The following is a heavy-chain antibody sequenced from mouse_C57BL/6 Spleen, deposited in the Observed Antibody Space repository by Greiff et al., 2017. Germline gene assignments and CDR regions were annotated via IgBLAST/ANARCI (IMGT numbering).Heavy chain of an antibody. J-gene: IGHJ2*01. CDR3: AIYDGYYLDY. D-gene: IGHD2-3*01. CDR1: GYAFSSSW. V-gene: IGHV1-82*01. Sequence: VKLLESGPELVKPGASVKISCKASGYAFSSSWMNWVKQRPGKGLEWIGRIYPGDGDTNYNGKFKGKATLTADKSSSTAYMQLSSLTSEDSAVYFCAIYDGYYLDYWGQGTTLTVSS. CDR2: IYPGDGDT.